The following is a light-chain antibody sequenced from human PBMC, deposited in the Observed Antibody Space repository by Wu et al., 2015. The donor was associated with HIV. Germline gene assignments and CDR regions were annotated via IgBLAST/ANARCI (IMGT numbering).Light chain of an antibody. J-gene: IGKJ1*01. CDR3: QQYNSDSWT. CDR2: KAS. Sequence: DIQMTQSPLTLSASVGDRVTITCRASQSISTWLAWYRQKPGKAPKLLIYKASTLESGVPSRFSGSGSGTEFTLTISSLQPDDFANYYCQQYNSDSWTFGQGTKVEVK. CDR1: QSISTW. V-gene: IGKV1-5*03.